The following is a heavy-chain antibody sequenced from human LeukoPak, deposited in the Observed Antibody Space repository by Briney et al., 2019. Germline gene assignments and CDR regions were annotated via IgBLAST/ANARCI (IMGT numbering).Heavy chain of an antibody. CDR2: IRQDGHEN. D-gene: IGHD2-15*01. CDR3: ARKGGSRPNDDFDI. V-gene: IGHV3-7*03. Sequence: GGSLRLSCAASGFTFSQYWMRWVRQAPGKGLEWVANIRQDGHENYYADSVKGRFSISRDNAENSVFLQMNSLRVEDTAVYHCARKGGSRPNDDFDIWGQGTKVTVSS. CDR1: GFTFSQYW. J-gene: IGHJ3*02.